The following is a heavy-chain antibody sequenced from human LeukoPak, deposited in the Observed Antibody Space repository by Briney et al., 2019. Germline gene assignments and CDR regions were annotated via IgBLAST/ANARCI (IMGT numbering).Heavy chain of an antibody. CDR2: INGSGVIT. CDR1: EFTFSKYA. V-gene: IGHV3-23*01. Sequence: GGSLRLSCAASEFTFSKYAMNWVRQAPGEGLEWGSGINGSGVITFYADSVKGRLTISRDHSKNTLYLQMNSLRAEDPALYYCATDSSQGGDYFDSWGQGTLVTVSS. CDR3: ATDSSQGGDYFDS. J-gene: IGHJ4*02. D-gene: IGHD3-16*01.